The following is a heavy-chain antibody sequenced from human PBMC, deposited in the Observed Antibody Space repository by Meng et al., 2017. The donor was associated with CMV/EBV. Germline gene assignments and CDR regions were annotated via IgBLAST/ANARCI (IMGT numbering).Heavy chain of an antibody. CDR1: GYTFTSYD. CDR2: MNPNSGNT. V-gene: IGHV1-8*01. CDR3: ARGESSSGWYGTNFDY. J-gene: IGHJ4*02. Sequence: GYTFTSYDINWVRQATGQGREWMGWMNPNSGNTGYAQKFQGRVTMTRNTSISTAYMELSSLRSEDTAVYYCARGESSSGWYGTNFDYWGQGTLVTVSS. D-gene: IGHD6-19*01.